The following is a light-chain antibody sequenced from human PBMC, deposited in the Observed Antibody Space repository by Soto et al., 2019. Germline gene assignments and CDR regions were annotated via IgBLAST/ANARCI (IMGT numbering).Light chain of an antibody. V-gene: IGKV1-6*01. J-gene: IGKJ1*01. CDR2: GAS. Sequence: AIQMTQSPSSLSASVRDRVTITCRASQAIRNDLGWYQQKPGKAPNLLIFGASNLQAGVPVRFSASGSGTNFTLTISNLQPEDFASYYCLQDYTYPWTFGQGTKVDI. CDR1: QAIRND. CDR3: LQDYTYPWT.